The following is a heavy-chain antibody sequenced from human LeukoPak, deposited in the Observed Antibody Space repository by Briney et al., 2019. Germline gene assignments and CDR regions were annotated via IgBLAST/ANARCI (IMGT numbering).Heavy chain of an antibody. CDR3: ARDLYDYGDFGY. CDR1: GGSISSYY. Sequence: SETLSLTCTVSGGSISSYYWSWIRQPPGKGLEWIGYIYYSGSTNYNPSLKSRVTISVDTSKNQFSLELSSVTAADTAVYYCARDLYDYGDFGYWGQGTLVTVSS. D-gene: IGHD3-16*01. J-gene: IGHJ4*02. CDR2: IYYSGST. V-gene: IGHV4-59*01.